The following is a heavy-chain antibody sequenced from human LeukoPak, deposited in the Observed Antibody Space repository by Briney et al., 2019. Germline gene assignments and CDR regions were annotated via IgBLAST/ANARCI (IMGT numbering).Heavy chain of an antibody. Sequence: GESLKISCKASGYTFTSYYMHWVRQAPGQGLEWMGINNPSGGSTSYAQKFQGRVTMTRDTSTSTVYMELSSLRSEDTAVCYCANGPTYYGSGSYSHFSNWFDPWGQGTLVTVSS. J-gene: IGHJ5*02. V-gene: IGHV1-46*01. D-gene: IGHD3-10*01. CDR1: GYTFTSYY. CDR2: NNPSGGST. CDR3: ANGPTYYGSGSYSHFSNWFDP.